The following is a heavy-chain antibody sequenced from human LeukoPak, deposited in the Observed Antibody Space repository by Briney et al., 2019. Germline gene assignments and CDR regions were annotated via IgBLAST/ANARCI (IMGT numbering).Heavy chain of an antibody. D-gene: IGHD3-10*01. J-gene: IGHJ4*02. CDR3: AKDKSGSGSYYNVFDY. CDR1: GFTFSNAW. V-gene: IGHV3-15*01. Sequence: GGSLRLSCAASGFTFSNAWMSWVRQAPGKGLEWVGRIKSKTDGGTTDYAAPVKGRFTISRDDSKNTLYLQMNSLKTEDTAVYYCAKDKSGSGSYYNVFDYWGQGTLVTVSS. CDR2: IKSKTDGGTT.